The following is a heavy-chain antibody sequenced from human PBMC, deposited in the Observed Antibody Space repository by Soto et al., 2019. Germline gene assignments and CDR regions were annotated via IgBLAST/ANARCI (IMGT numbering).Heavy chain of an antibody. CDR1: GFPFDNIG. Sequence: DVELLESGGGLVQPGGSVRLSCAASGFPFDNIGMSWVRQVPGKGLEWVAGISGSGASTYYADSVKGRFTISRDNSKNTIYLQMNSLTAEDTAVFYCAKPGNWWSFDHWGPETLVTVSS. V-gene: IGHV3-23*01. J-gene: IGHJ4*02. CDR2: ISGSGAST. CDR3: AKPGNWWSFDH. D-gene: IGHD2-15*01.